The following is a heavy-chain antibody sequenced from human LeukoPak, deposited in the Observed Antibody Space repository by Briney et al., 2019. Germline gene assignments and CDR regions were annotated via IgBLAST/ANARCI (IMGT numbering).Heavy chain of an antibody. Sequence: SETLSLTCTVSGGSISSYYWSWIRQPPGKGLEWIGYIYYSGSTSYNPSLKSRVTISVDTSKNQFSLKLSSVTAADTAVYYCASAGFRYSYYYGMDVWGQGTTVTVSS. V-gene: IGHV4-59*01. J-gene: IGHJ6*02. CDR3: ASAGFRYSYYYGMDV. D-gene: IGHD3-10*01. CDR1: GGSISSYY. CDR2: IYYSGST.